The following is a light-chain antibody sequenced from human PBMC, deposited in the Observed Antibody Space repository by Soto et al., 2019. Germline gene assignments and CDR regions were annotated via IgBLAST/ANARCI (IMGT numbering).Light chain of an antibody. J-gene: IGKJ3*01. Sequence: EIVMTQSPATLSVSPGERGTLSCRASQNIRSNVAWYQQRPGQAPRLLIYGASTRATGIPDRFSGSGSGTDFVLSINRLEVEDSGMYYCQQYGASPFTFGPGTRVDIK. CDR3: QQYGASPFT. CDR1: QNIRSN. V-gene: IGKV3-20*01. CDR2: GAS.